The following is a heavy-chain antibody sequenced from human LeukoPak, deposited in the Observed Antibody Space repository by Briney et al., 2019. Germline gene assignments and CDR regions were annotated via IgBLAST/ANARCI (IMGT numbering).Heavy chain of an antibody. CDR2: IYYSGST. CDR1: GGSISSSSYY. J-gene: IGHJ3*02. Sequence: KPSETLSLTCTVSGGSISSSSYYWGWIRQPPGKGLEWIGSIYYSGSTYYNPSLKSRVTISVDTSKNQFSLKLSSVTAADTAVYYCARDPGDGWGAFDIWGQGTMVTVSS. D-gene: IGHD2-2*03. CDR3: ARDPGDGWGAFDI. V-gene: IGHV4-39*07.